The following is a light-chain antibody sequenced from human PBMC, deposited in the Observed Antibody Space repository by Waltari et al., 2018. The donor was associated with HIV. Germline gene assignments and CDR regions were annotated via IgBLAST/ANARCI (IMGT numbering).Light chain of an antibody. CDR3: KYRGS. CDR2: DSA. Sequence: DTEMPQSPSPLSASVGDRVTITSQAGPHIGTYLNWSQQSPGKAPRLLIYDSANLETGVPSRFSGGGSETYFTFTIHSLQPEDSATYYGKYRGSFGQGTKVQIK. J-gene: IGKJ2*01. V-gene: IGKV1-33*01. CDR1: PHIGTY.